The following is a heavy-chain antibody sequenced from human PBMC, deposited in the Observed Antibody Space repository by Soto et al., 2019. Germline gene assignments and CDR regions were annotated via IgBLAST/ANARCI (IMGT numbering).Heavy chain of an antibody. CDR2: ISGSGGST. J-gene: IGHJ4*02. CDR3: TKDLAYYYDSRAGGGDY. CDR1: GFTFSSYA. D-gene: IGHD3-22*01. Sequence: GGSLRLSCAASGFTFSSYAMSWVRQAPGKGLEWVPAISGSGGSTYYADSVKGRFTISRDKSKNSLDLQINSLRAEDTAVYYCTKDLAYYYDSRAGGGDYWGQGTLVTVSS. V-gene: IGHV3-23*01.